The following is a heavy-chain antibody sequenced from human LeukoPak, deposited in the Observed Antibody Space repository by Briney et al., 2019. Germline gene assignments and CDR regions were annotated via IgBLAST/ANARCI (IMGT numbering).Heavy chain of an antibody. J-gene: IGHJ4*02. CDR3: ARERVTMVRGVIIPVLVY. D-gene: IGHD3-10*01. CDR2: INPNSGGT. CDR1: GYTFTGYY. Sequence: ASVKVSCKASGYTFTGYYMHWVRQAPGQGLEWMGWINPNSGGTNYAQKFQGRVTMTRDTSISTAYMELSRLRSDDTAVYYCARERVTMVRGVIIPVLVYWGQGTLVTVSS. V-gene: IGHV1-2*02.